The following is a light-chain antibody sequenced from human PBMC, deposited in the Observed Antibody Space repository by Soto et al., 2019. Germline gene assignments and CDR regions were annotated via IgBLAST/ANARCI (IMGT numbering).Light chain of an antibody. Sequence: DIVMTQTPLSSSVTLGQPASISCRSSQSLVHSTGNTFLSWLHQRPGQPPRLLIYEISKRISGVPDRFSGSGAGTDFTLTISRVEAEDVGVYYCKQATQSPTCGLGTKVDIK. V-gene: IGKV2-24*01. CDR3: KQATQSPT. CDR2: EIS. CDR1: QSLVHSTGNTF. J-gene: IGKJ3*01.